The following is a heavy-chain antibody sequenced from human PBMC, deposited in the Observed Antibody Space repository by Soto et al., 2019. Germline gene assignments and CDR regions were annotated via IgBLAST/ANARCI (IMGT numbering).Heavy chain of an antibody. J-gene: IGHJ4*02. D-gene: IGHD6-13*01. CDR3: ATIAAAGGGIYFDY. V-gene: IGHV1-24*01. CDR1: GYTLIELS. CDR2: FDPEDGET. Sequence: GASVKVSCKVSGYTLIELSMHWVRQAPGKGLEWMGGFDPEDGETIYAQKFQGRVTMTEDTSTDTAYMELSSLRSEDTAVYYCATIAAAGGGIYFDYWGQGTLVTVSS.